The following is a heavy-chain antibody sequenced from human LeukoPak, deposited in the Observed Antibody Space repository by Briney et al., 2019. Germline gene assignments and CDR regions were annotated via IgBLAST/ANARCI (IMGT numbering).Heavy chain of an antibody. J-gene: IGHJ4*02. V-gene: IGHV5-51*01. Sequence: GESLKISCKGSGYSFTSYWIGWVRQMPGKGLEWMGIIYPGDSDTRYSPSFQGQVTISADKSISTAYLQWSSLKASDTAMYYCARRLDGGPDDYVWGSYREPYFDYWGQGTLVTVSS. CDR3: ARRLDGGPDDYVWGSYREPYFDY. CDR2: IYPGDSDT. D-gene: IGHD3-16*02. CDR1: GYSFTSYW.